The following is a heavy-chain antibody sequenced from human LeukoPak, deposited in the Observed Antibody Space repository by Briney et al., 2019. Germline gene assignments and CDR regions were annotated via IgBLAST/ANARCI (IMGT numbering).Heavy chain of an antibody. J-gene: IGHJ4*02. D-gene: IGHD6-19*01. Sequence: GGSLRLSCAASGFTFSSYWMHWVRQAPGKGLVWVSRINSDGSSTSYADSVKGRFTISRDSAKNTLYLQMNSLRAEDTAVYYCARVVAVAAKDYWGQGTLVTVSS. CDR2: INSDGSST. V-gene: IGHV3-74*01. CDR1: GFTFSSYW. CDR3: ARVVAVAAKDY.